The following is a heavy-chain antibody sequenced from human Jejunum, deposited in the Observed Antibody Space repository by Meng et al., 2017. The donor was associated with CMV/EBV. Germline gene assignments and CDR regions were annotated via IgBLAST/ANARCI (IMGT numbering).Heavy chain of an antibody. CDR3: ALFTRSWFDP. D-gene: IGHD2-2*01. V-gene: IGHV2-5*02. J-gene: IGHJ5*02. Sequence: QITLKESGPTLVKPTQTLTLTCTFSGFSLSTSEVGVSWIRQPPGKALEWLAVIYWDDDKRYSPSLKSRLTITKDTSKNQVVLTLTNMDPVDTATYYCALFTRSWFDPWGQGTLVTVSS. CDR1: GFSLSTSEVG. CDR2: IYWDDDK.